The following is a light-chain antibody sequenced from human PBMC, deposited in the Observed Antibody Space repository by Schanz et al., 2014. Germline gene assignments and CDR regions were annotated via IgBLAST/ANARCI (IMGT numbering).Light chain of an antibody. CDR3: SSYAGSNNWVV. Sequence: QSVLTQPPSVSGAPGQRVTISCTGSSSNIGAGYVLHWYQQLPGTAPKLLIYGNSNRPSGVPDRFSGSKSGNTASLTVSGLQAEDEADYYCSSYAGSNNWVVFGGGTKVTVL. CDR2: GNS. J-gene: IGLJ2*01. V-gene: IGLV1-40*01. CDR1: SSNIGAGYV.